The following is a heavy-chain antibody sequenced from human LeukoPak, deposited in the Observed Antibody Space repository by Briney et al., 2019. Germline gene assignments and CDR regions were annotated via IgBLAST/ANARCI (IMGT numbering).Heavy chain of an antibody. V-gene: IGHV4-59*01. D-gene: IGHD4-11*01. CDR2: IYYTGTA. CDR3: AKFATVTVPNWLDF. CDR1: GGSISGYF. J-gene: IGHJ5*01. Sequence: PSETLSLTCTVSGGSISGYFWSWLRQPPGEGLQFLGYIYYTGTASYNPSLNSRDTMSVDTSKNQFSLKVTSVTAADTAIYYCAKFATVTVPNWLDFWGQGILVTVSS.